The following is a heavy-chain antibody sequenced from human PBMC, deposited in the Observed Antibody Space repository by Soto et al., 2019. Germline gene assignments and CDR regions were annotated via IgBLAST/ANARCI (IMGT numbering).Heavy chain of an antibody. CDR2: IHAGNGNT. CDR3: ARAVVPAAQTWFDP. CDR1: GYTFISYA. Sequence: GASVKVSCKASGYTFISYAIHWVRQAPGQRLEWMGWIHAGNGNTKYSQNFQDRVTITRDTSASSVYMELSSLRSEDTAVYYCARAVVPAAQTWFDPWGQGTLVTVSS. V-gene: IGHV1-3*01. D-gene: IGHD2-2*01. J-gene: IGHJ5*02.